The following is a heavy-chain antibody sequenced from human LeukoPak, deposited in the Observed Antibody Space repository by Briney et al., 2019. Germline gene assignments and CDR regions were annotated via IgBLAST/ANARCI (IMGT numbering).Heavy chain of an antibody. CDR2: ISGSGGST. CDR1: GFTFSSYA. CDR3: ASCRIWGYTGLN. D-gene: IGHD5-18*01. J-gene: IGHJ4*02. Sequence: SGGSLRLSCAASGFTFSSYAMSWVRQAPGKGLEWVSAISGSGGSTYYADSVKGRFTISRDNAKNSLYLQMNSLRAEDTAVYYCASCRIWGYTGLNWGQGTLVTVSS. V-gene: IGHV3-23*01.